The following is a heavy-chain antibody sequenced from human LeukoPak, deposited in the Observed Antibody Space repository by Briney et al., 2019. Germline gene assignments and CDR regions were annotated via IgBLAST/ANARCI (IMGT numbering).Heavy chain of an antibody. CDR1: RGFTSHYY. Sequence: SETRSLTCTLARGFTSHYYWNWMRQPAGEGLEGIGHIYSSCNTNYNPSLKSRVTMSVDASKNQFSMTMTSVTAADTAVYYCARENPNPGYVSGFYIDGIDFWGQGILVTVSS. CDR2: IYSSCNT. J-gene: IGHJ4*02. CDR3: ARENPNPGYVSGFYIDGIDF. V-gene: IGHV4-4*07. D-gene: IGHD5-12*01.